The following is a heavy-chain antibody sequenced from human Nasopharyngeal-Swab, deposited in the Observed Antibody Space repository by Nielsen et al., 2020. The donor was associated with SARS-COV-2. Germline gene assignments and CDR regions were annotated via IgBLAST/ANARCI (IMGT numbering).Heavy chain of an antibody. CDR3: ARTDAATDF. V-gene: IGHV4-59*08. D-gene: IGHD2-15*01. Sequence: SETLSLTCTVSGGSINDYYWNWIRQPPGKGLEWVGYVYYTGGTSYNPSLKSRVTISLDTSKKQFSLRLTSVTPADTAIYYCARTDAATDFWGQGTLVTVSS. J-gene: IGHJ4*02. CDR2: VYYTGGT. CDR1: GGSINDYY.